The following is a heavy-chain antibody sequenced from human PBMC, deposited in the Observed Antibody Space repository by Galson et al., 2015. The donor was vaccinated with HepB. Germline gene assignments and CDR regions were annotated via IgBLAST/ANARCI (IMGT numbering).Heavy chain of an antibody. V-gene: IGHV3-48*02. J-gene: IGHJ6*02. CDR3: ARDLPYYGSGSYYKAPYYYYGMDV. CDR2: ISSSSSTI. CDR1: GFTFSSYS. D-gene: IGHD3-10*01. Sequence: SLRLSCAASGFTFSSYSMNWVRQAPGKGLEWVSYISSSSSTIYYADSVKGRFTISRDNAKNSLYLQMNSLRDEDTAVYYCARDLPYYGSGSYYKAPYYYYGMDVWGQGTTVTVSS.